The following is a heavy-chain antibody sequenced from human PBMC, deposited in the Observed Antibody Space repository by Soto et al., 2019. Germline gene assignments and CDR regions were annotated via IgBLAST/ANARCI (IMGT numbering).Heavy chain of an antibody. CDR1: GFTFSSYS. CDR3: ARAMVRGHDAFDI. D-gene: IGHD3-10*01. Sequence: TGGSLRLSCAASGFTFSSYSMNWVRQAPGKGLEWVSSISSSSSYIYYADSVKGRVTICRDNAKNSLYLQMNSLRADDTAVYYCARAMVRGHDAFDIWGQGTMVTVSS. V-gene: IGHV3-21*01. CDR2: ISSSSSYI. J-gene: IGHJ3*02.